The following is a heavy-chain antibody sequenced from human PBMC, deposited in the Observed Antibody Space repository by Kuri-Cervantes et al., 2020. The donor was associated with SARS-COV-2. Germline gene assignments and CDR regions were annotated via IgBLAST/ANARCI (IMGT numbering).Heavy chain of an antibody. J-gene: IGHJ5*01. V-gene: IGHV3-30*02. CDR1: GFNFSRTD. Sequence: GGSLRLSCAASGFNFSRTDMHWVRLAPGKGLEWVAFISYDGSNEYYADSVRGRFTISRDNSNNTLYLQVNRLRAEDTALYYCAKDRVGVLDSWGQGTQVTVSS. D-gene: IGHD2-21*01. CDR3: AKDRVGVLDS. CDR2: ISYDGSNE.